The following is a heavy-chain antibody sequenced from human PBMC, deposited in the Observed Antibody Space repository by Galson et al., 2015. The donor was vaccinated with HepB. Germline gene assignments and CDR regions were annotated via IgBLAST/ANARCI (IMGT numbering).Heavy chain of an antibody. CDR2: VWFDGTKE. D-gene: IGHD5-24*01. CDR3: ARVSGDGYPSVDY. V-gene: IGHV3-33*02. Sequence: SLRLSCAASGFTFSNFGMHWVRQAPGKGLEWVAIVWFDGTKEYYADFAEGRFTISRDNSADTLYLSMSSLRPEDTAVYYCARVSGDGYPSVDYWGQGSLVTVSS. CDR1: GFTFSNFG. J-gene: IGHJ4*02.